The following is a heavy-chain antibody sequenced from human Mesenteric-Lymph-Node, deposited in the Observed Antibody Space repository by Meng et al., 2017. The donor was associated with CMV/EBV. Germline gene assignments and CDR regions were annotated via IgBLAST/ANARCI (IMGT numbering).Heavy chain of an antibody. V-gene: IGHV3-23*01. CDR2: IRGNGGDA. Sequence: GESLKISCAASGFTFSAYTMTWVRQAPGKGLEWVSRIRGNGGDAAYADSVRDRFTISRDNSHNTLYLQMNSLRAEDTAIYYCAKGAAFGVTAPDYWGQGTLVTVSS. J-gene: IGHJ4*02. CDR3: AKGAAFGVTAPDY. D-gene: IGHD3-3*01. CDR1: GFTFSAYT.